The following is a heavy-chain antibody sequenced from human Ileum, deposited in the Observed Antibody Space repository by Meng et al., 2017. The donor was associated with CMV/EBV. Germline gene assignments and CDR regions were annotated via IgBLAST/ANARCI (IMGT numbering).Heavy chain of an antibody. CDR1: GGSFGGYH. CDR2: INHSGSA. Sequence: SETLSLTCAVHGGSFGGYHCSWIRQPPGKGLEWIGEINHSGSANYNPSLKSRVTISRDTSKNHFSLKLTSVTAADTAVYYCASEYFGSGTYYTSSWGQGTLVTVSS. V-gene: IGHV4-34*01. CDR3: ASEYFGSGTYYTSS. J-gene: IGHJ5*02. D-gene: IGHD3-10*01.